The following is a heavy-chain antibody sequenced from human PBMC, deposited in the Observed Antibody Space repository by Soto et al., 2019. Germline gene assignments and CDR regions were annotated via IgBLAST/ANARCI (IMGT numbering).Heavy chain of an antibody. Sequence: ASVKVSCKASGYTFTSYDINWVRQATGQGLEWMGWMNPNSGNTGYAQKFQGRVTMTRNTSISTAYMELSSLRSEDTAVYYCARDGSRGSSSWEGYYYYGMDVWGQGTTVTVSS. D-gene: IGHD6-13*01. CDR1: GYTFTSYD. CDR3: ARDGSRGSSSWEGYYYYGMDV. CDR2: MNPNSGNT. V-gene: IGHV1-8*01. J-gene: IGHJ6*02.